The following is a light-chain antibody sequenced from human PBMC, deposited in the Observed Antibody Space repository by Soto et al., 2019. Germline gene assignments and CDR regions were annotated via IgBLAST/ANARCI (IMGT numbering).Light chain of an antibody. CDR2: SAP. V-gene: IGKV3-20*01. Sequence: ALTQSPGTLSSSPGERATLSCRASQSVSSNYLALDQEKPGQAPRIPSYSAPRRATGVPDRFSGSGSGTDFTLTINRLEPEDFAVYYCQQYGDLPRTFGQGTKVDIK. CDR3: QQYGDLPRT. J-gene: IGKJ1*01. CDR1: QSVSSNY.